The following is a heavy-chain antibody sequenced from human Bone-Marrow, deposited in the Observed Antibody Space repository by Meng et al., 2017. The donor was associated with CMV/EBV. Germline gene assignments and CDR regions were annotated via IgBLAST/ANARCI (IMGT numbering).Heavy chain of an antibody. CDR3: ARVGAGADD. CDR2: ISYDGSNK. Sequence: GGSLRLSCAASGFTFSSYAMHWVRQAPGKGLEWVAVISYDGSNKYYADSVKGRFTISRDNSKNTLYLQMNSLRAEDTAVYYCARVGAGADDWGQGTRVTVSS. V-gene: IGHV3-30*04. CDR1: GFTFSSYA. J-gene: IGHJ4*02. D-gene: IGHD3-16*01.